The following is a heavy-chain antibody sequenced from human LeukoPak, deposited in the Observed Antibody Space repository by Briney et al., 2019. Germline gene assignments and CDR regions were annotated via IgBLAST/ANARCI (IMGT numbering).Heavy chain of an antibody. V-gene: IGHV3-48*02. J-gene: IGHJ4*02. CDR3: ARDTVELRYFDWLLLSHYFDY. D-gene: IGHD3-9*01. Sequence: GGSLRLSCAASGFTFSSYSMNWVRQAPGKGLEWVSYISSSSSTIYYADSVKGRFTISRDNAKNSLYLQMNSLRDEDTAVYYCARDTVELRYFDWLLLSHYFDYWGQGTLVTVSS. CDR2: ISSSSSTI. CDR1: GFTFSSYS.